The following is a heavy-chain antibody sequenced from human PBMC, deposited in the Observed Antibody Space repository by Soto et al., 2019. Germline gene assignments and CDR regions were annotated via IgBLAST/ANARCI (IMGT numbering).Heavy chain of an antibody. D-gene: IGHD6-13*01. CDR1: GFTFSSYA. J-gene: IGHJ4*02. CDR3: AQDGAVLYSSSWYWDY. V-gene: IGHV3-23*01. CDR2: ISGSGGST. Sequence: EVQLLESGGGLVQPGGSLRLSCAASGFTFSSYAMSWVRQAPGKGLEWVSAISGSGGSTYYADSVKGRFTISRDNSKNTLYLQMNSLRAEDTAVYYCAQDGAVLYSSSWYWDYWGQGTLVTVSS.